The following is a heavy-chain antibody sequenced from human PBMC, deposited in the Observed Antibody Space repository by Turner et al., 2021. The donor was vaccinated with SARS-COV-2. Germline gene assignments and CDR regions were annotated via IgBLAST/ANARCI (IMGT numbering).Heavy chain of an antibody. CDR1: GGSSSDDS. CDR2: IGPSGST. J-gene: IGHJ4*02. Sequence: QAHLQQWGAGRFVSSVTLSLTCAFHGGSSSDDSCTWVRQPPGKGLGWIGEIGPSGSTNYSPSLKSRLTISVDRSNNQLFLQLSSLTAADTAVYYCARRGPHTGWSFDYWGQGTLVTVSS. D-gene: IGHD6-19*01. CDR3: ARRGPHTGWSFDY. V-gene: IGHV4-34*01.